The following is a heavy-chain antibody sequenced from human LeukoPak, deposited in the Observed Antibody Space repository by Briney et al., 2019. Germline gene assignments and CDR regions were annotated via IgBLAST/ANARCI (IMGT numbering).Heavy chain of an antibody. CDR3: AKNRDYYYYMDV. J-gene: IGHJ6*03. D-gene: IGHD3-16*02. Sequence: PGGSLRLSCVASGFTFSSYGMHWVRQAPGKGLEWVAFIRYDGSNKYYADSVKGRFTISRDNSKNTLYLQMNSLRAEDTAVYYCAKNRDYYYYMDVWGKGTTVTISS. CDR1: GFTFSSYG. V-gene: IGHV3-30*02. CDR2: IRYDGSNK.